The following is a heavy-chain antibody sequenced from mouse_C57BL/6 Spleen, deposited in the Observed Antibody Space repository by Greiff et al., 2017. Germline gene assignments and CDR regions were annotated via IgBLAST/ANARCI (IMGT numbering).Heavy chain of an antibody. D-gene: IGHD2-4*01. CDR1: GYAFTNYL. CDR2: INPGSGGT. J-gene: IGHJ3*01. CDR3: ARSGYDYDGAY. V-gene: IGHV1-54*01. Sequence: VQLQQSGAELVRPGTSVKVSCKASGYAFTNYLIEWVKQRPGQGLEWIGVINPGSGGTNYNEKFKGKATLTADKSSSTAYMQLSSLTSEDSAVYFCARSGYDYDGAYWGQGTLVTVSA.